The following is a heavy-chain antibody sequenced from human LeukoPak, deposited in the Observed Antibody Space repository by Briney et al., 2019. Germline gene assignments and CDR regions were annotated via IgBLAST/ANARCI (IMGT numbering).Heavy chain of an antibody. V-gene: IGHV4-59*01. CDR3: ARIENHWFDP. CDR2: IYYSGST. Sequence: SETLSLTCTVSGGSISSYYWSWIRQPPGKGLEWIGYIYYSGSTNYNPSLKSRVTISVDTSKNQFPLKLSSVTAADTAVYYCARIENHWFDPWGQGTLVTVSS. CDR1: GGSISSYY. J-gene: IGHJ5*02.